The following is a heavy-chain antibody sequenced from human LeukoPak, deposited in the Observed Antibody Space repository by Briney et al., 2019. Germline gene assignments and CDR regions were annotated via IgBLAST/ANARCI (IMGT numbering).Heavy chain of an antibody. D-gene: IGHD3-10*01. CDR2: IDPSSSTI. V-gene: IGHV3-48*01. CDR3: ARDGRVGEFLSSPGY. CDR1: GFIFSTYR. Sequence: GGSLRLSCATSGFIFSTYRMNWVRQAPGKGLEWISFIDPSSSTIYYADSVKGRFTISRDNAKNSLYLHMNSLGAEDTAIYYCARDGRVGEFLSSPGYWGQGTRVTVSS. J-gene: IGHJ4*02.